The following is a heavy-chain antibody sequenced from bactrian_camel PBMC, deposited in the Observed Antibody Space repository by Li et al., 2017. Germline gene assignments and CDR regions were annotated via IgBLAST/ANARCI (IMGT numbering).Heavy chain of an antibody. V-gene: IGHV3S28*01. CDR1: GVTVSNRC. CDR3: ATSARGECLWSGRSAYNN. D-gene: IGHD2*01. Sequence: QLVESGGGSVQAEGSLRVSCAVSGVTVSNRCMGWFRQAPGKERQRVASINTRAGTTFYGDSAKGRFTISQDNAKNTVYLQMNNLQVDDTATYYCATSARGECLWSGRSAYNNWGQGTQVTV. J-gene: IGHJ4*01. CDR2: INTRAGTT.